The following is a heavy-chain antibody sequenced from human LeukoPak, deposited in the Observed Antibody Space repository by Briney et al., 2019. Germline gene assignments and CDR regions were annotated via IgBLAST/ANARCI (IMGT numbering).Heavy chain of an antibody. CDR1: GFTFDDYA. CDR3: AKDRGSGGSEYFQH. Sequence: PGGSLRLSCAASGFTFDDYAMHWVRQAPGKGLEWVSGISWNSGSIGYADSVKGRFTISRDNAKNPLYLQMNSLRAEDTALYYCAKDRGSGGSEYFQHWGQGTLVTVSS. J-gene: IGHJ1*01. CDR2: ISWNSGSI. D-gene: IGHD6-19*01. V-gene: IGHV3-9*01.